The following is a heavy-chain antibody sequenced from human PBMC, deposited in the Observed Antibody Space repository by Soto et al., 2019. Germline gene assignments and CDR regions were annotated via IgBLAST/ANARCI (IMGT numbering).Heavy chain of an antibody. CDR1: GYTFTSYY. J-gene: IGHJ6*02. CDR2: INPSGGST. Sequence: ASVKVSCKASGYTFTSYYMHWVRQAPGQGLEWMGIINPSGGSTSYAQKFQGRVTMTRDTSTSTVYMELSSLRSEDTAVYYCAREGCSSTSCYLANYYYYYGMDVWGQGTTVTVS. CDR3: AREGCSSTSCYLANYYYYYGMDV. V-gene: IGHV1-46*01. D-gene: IGHD2-2*01.